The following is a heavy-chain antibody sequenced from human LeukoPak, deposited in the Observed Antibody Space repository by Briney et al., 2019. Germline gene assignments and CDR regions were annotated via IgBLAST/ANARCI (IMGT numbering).Heavy chain of an antibody. CDR1: GGSISSGGYY. Sequence: PSETLSLTCTVSGGSISSGGYYWNWLRQHPGRGLEWIGYIDYSGSAYYNPSLKSRVTISLDTSKNQFSLKLSSVTAADTAVYYCARDRAGGMDVWGQGTTVTVSS. CDR3: ARDRAGGMDV. CDR2: IDYSGSA. V-gene: IGHV4-31*03. D-gene: IGHD6-13*01. J-gene: IGHJ6*02.